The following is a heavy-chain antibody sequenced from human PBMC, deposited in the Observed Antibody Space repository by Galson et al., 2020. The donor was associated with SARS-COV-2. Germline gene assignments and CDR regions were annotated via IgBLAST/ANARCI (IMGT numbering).Heavy chain of an antibody. J-gene: IGHJ6*02. CDR3: ATGVAVAGTPRNYYYYYGMDV. Sequence: ASVKVSCKVSGYTLTELSMHWVRQAPGKGLEWMGGFDPEDGETIYAQKFQGRVTMTEDTSTDTAYMELSSLRSEDTAVYYCATGVAVAGTPRNYYYYYGMDVGCQGTTVTVSS. V-gene: IGHV1-24*01. CDR1: GYTLTELS. D-gene: IGHD6-19*01. CDR2: FDPEDGET.